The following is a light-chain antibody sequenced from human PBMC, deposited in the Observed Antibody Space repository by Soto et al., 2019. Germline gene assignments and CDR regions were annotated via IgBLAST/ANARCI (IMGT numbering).Light chain of an antibody. Sequence: QTVVTQEPSLTVSPGGTVTPTCASSTGAVTSGYYPNWFQQKPGQPPRALIYSTTYKHSWTPARFSGSLLGGKAALTLSGVQPEDEADYYCLLFYGDGVVFGGGTKVTV. J-gene: IGLJ2*01. V-gene: IGLV7-43*01. CDR2: STT. CDR1: TGAVTSGYY. CDR3: LLFYGDGVV.